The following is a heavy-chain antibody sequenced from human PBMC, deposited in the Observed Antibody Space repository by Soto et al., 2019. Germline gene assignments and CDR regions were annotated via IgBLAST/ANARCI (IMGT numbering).Heavy chain of an antibody. CDR2: IIPIFGTA. Sequence: SVKVSCKASGGTFSSYAISWVRQAPGQGLEWMGGIIPIFGTANYAQKFQGRVTITADESTSTAYMELSSLRSEDTAVYYCAREVTYYDILTGYAVWGQGTTVTVSS. J-gene: IGHJ6*02. D-gene: IGHD3-9*01. CDR3: AREVTYYDILTGYAV. CDR1: GGTFSSYA. V-gene: IGHV1-69*13.